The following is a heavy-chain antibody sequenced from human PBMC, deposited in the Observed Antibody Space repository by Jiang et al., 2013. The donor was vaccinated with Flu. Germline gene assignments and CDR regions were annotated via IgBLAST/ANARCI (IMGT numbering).Heavy chain of an antibody. Sequence: KPTQTLTLTCTISGFSLTTGGVGVGWIRQPPGKALQWLALIWNDDKRFSPSLKSRLTITKYTSRNQVVLTMANMDPVDTATYYCARFFTILGVVTPDYWGQGTLVTVSS. CDR3: ARFFTILGVVTPDY. J-gene: IGHJ4*02. CDR1: GFSLTTGGVG. CDR2: IWNDDK. D-gene: IGHD3-3*01. V-gene: IGHV2-5*01.